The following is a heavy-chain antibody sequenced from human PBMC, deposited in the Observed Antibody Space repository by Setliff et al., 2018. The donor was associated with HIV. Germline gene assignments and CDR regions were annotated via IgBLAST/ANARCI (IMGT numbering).Heavy chain of an antibody. J-gene: IGHJ4*02. CDR3: ARGMGVTGRLSF. CDR1: GYTFTGYY. D-gene: IGHD6-6*01. CDR2: INLNTGNT. V-gene: IGHV1-2*02. Sequence: ASVKVSCKASGYTFTGYYMHWVRQAPGQGLEWMGCINLNTGNTNYAQKFQGRVTITADESTSAAYMELSSLRSDDTAVYYCARGMGVTGRLSFWGQGTLVTVSS.